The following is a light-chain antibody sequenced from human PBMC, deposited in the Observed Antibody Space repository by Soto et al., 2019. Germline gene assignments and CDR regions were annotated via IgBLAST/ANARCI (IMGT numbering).Light chain of an antibody. CDR2: DTS. J-gene: IGKJ5*01. Sequence: EVLLTQSPSSPCLSPVAVATPSCSVDQSVSGFLGWYQQKLGRAPRLLIHDTSNRATGVPARFSGSGSGTDFTLTINSLEPEDFAVYYCQQRNVWPPITFGQGTRLEIK. CDR3: QQRNVWPPIT. CDR1: QSVSGF. V-gene: IGKV3-11*01.